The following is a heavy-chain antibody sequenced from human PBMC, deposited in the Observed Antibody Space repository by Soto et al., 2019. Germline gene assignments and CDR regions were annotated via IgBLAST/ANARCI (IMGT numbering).Heavy chain of an antibody. CDR1: GFTFSTYS. CDR2: ISSRITYI. CDR3: ARDRSGDFDAFDI. Sequence: DVQLVESGGGLVKPGGSLRLSCAASGFTFSTYSMNWVRQAPGKGLEWVSSISSRITYIYYADSVQCRFTISRDNAKDSLYLQMNSLRAEDTAVYYCARDRSGDFDAFDIWGQGTMVTVSS. D-gene: IGHD3-3*01. V-gene: IGHV3-21*01. J-gene: IGHJ3*02.